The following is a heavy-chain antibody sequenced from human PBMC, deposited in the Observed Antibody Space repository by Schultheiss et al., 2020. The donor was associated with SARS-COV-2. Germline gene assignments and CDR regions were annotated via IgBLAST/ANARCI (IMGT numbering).Heavy chain of an antibody. CDR1: GFTFSNAW. D-gene: IGHD6-13*01. J-gene: IGHJ5*02. Sequence: GESLKISCAASGFTFSNAWMSWVRQAPGKGLVWVSRINSDGSASSYADSVKGRFTVSRDNAGNTLYLQMNNLRVEDTAMYYCARARAEQHLPFSWGPIPHPTTWFDPWGQGTLVTVSS. V-gene: IGHV3-74*01. CDR2: INSDGSAS. CDR3: ARARAEQHLPFSWGPIPHPTTWFDP.